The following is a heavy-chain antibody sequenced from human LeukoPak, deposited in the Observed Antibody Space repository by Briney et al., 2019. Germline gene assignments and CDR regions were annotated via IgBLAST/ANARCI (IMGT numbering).Heavy chain of an antibody. V-gene: IGHV4-30-4*01. J-gene: IGHJ3*02. CDR1: GGSISSGGYY. Sequence: SETLSLTCTVSGGSISSGGYYWSWIRQPPGKGLEWIGYIYYSGSTYYNPSLKSRVTISVDTSKNQFSLKLSSVTAADTAVYYCARNYYDSSGYDAFDIWGQGTMVTVSS. CDR2: IYYSGST. CDR3: ARNYYDSSGYDAFDI. D-gene: IGHD3-22*01.